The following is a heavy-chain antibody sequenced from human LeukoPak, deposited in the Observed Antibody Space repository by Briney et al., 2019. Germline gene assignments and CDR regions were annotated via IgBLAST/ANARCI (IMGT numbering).Heavy chain of an antibody. CDR1: GGTFSSYA. CDR2: IIPIFGTA. J-gene: IGHJ4*02. V-gene: IGHV1-69*13. CDR3: AREGYSSSFLGIDY. Sequence: ASVKVSCKASGGTFSSYAISWVRQAPGQGLEWMGGIIPIFGTANYAQQVQGRVTITADESTSTAYMELSSLRSEDTAVYYCAREGYSSSFLGIDYWGQGTLVTVSS. D-gene: IGHD6-13*01.